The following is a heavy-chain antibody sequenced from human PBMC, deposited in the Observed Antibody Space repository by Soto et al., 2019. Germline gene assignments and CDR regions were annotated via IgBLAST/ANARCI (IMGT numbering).Heavy chain of an antibody. J-gene: IGHJ5*02. V-gene: IGHV4-59*08. CDR2: IYYSGST. CDR3: ASHMGIAAAGWFDP. D-gene: IGHD6-13*01. CDR1: GGSISSYY. Sequence: SETLSLTCTVSGGSISSYYWSWIRQPPGKGLEWIGYIYYSGSTNYNPSLKSRVTISVDTSKNQFSLKLSSVTAADTAVYYCASHMGIAAAGWFDPWGQGTLVTSPQ.